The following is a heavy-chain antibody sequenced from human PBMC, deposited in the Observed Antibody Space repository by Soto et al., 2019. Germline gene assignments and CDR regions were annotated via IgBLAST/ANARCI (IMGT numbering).Heavy chain of an antibody. Sequence: SETLSLTCTVSSGSISSSSYTWGWIRQPPGKGLEWIGSIYYSGSTYYNPSLKSRITVSVDTSKNQFSLNLSSVTAADTAVYYCARLQGYCIRTSCSGYYAMDVWGQGTTVTV. CDR3: ARLQGYCIRTSCSGYYAMDV. D-gene: IGHD2-2*01. CDR2: IYYSGST. V-gene: IGHV4-39*01. CDR1: SGSISSSSYT. J-gene: IGHJ6*02.